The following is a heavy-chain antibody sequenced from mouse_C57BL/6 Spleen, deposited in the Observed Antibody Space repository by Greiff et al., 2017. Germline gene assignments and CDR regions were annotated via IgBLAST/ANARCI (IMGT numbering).Heavy chain of an antibody. D-gene: IGHD1-1*01. CDR1: GFTFSDAW. V-gene: IGHV6-6*01. CDR3: TTAIYYGSSSFAY. J-gene: IGHJ3*01. CDR2: IRNKANNHAT. Sequence: EVHLVESGGGLVQPGGSMKLSCAASGFTFSDAWMDWVRQSPEKGLEWVAEIRNKANNHATYYAESVKGRFNISRDDSKSSVYLQMNSLRAEDTGIYYCTTAIYYGSSSFAYWGQGTLVTVSA.